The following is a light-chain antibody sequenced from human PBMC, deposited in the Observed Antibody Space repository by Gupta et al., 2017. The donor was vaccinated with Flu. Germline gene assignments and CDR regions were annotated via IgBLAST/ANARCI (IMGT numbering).Light chain of an antibody. J-gene: IGKJ1*01. CDR1: QSGLYTSNNKNF. CDR2: WAS. V-gene: IGKV4-1*01. Sequence: DIVMTQSPDSLAVSLGERATINCKSSQSGLYTSNNKNFLAWYQQKPGQPPKLLIYWASTRESGVPDRFSGSGYGKDFTLTISSRQAEDVAGYYCQQYYNNPTWTFGQGTKVEIK. CDR3: QQYYNNPTWT.